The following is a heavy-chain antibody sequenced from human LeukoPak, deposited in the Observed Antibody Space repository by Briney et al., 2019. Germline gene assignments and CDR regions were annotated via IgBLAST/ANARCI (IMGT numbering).Heavy chain of an antibody. V-gene: IGHV3-66*01. J-gene: IGHJ4*02. CDR2: IYSAGST. CDR1: GFSVSSNY. D-gene: IGHD3-10*01. Sequence: QPGGSLRLSCAASGFSVSSNYMSWVRLAPGKGLEWVSVIYSAGSTFYADSVKGRFTISRDNSKNTLYLQMNTLRAEDTAVYYCAREAGSGIYYNGYWGQGTLVTVSS. CDR3: AREAGSGIYYNGY.